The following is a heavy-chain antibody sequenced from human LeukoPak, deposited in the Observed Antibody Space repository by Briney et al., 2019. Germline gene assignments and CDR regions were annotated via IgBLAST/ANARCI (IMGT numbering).Heavy chain of an antibody. Sequence: ASVKVSCKASGGTFSSYAISWVRQAPGQGLEWMGGIIPIFGTANYAQKFQGRVTITADESTSTAYMELSSLRSEDTAVYYCARGNGDFWSGYYVFDYWGQGTLVTVSS. CDR1: GGTFSSYA. CDR2: IIPIFGTA. V-gene: IGHV1-69*01. J-gene: IGHJ4*02. CDR3: ARGNGDFWSGYYVFDY. D-gene: IGHD3-3*01.